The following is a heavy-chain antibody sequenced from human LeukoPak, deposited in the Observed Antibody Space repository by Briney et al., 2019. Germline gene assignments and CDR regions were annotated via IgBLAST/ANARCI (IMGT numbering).Heavy chain of an antibody. CDR1: GGSISSSDFN. J-gene: IGHJ6*02. CDR2: ISYSGST. V-gene: IGHV4-39*07. D-gene: IGHD5-18*01. Sequence: SETLSLTCTVSGGSISSSDFNWGWIRQPPGKGLEWIGVISYSGSTYYNPSLKSRVTISVDTSKSHFSLKLSSVTAADTAVYYCARVRGVDTAMVYGMDVWGQGTTVTVSS. CDR3: ARVRGVDTAMVYGMDV.